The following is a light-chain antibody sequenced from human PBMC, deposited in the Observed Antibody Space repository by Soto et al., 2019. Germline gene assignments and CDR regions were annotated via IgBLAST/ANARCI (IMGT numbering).Light chain of an antibody. Sequence: QSALTQPPSVSGSPGQSVTISCTGTSSDIGSYNRVSWYQQSPGTAPKLMIYDVINRPSGVPDRFSGSKSGNTASLTISGLQAEDEADYYCASYTSIDTHWVFGGGTQLTVL. CDR2: DVI. CDR3: ASYTSIDTHWV. V-gene: IGLV2-18*02. J-gene: IGLJ3*02. CDR1: SSDIGSYNR.